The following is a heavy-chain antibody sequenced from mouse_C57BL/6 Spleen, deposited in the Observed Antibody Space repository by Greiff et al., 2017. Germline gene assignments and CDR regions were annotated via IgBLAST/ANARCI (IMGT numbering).Heavy chain of an antibody. J-gene: IGHJ2*01. D-gene: IGHD1-1*01. CDR2: ISDGGSYT. CDR3: AREGFATVVHHFDY. V-gene: IGHV5-4*01. Sequence: EVMLVESGGGLVKPGGSLKLSCAASGFTFSSYAMSWVRQTPEKRLEWVATISDGGSYTYYPDNVKGRFTISRDNAKNNLYLQLSHLKSEDTAMYYCAREGFATVVHHFDYWGQGTTLTVSS. CDR1: GFTFSSYA.